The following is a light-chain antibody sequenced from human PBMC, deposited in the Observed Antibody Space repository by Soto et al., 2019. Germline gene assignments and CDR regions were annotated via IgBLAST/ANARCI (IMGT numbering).Light chain of an antibody. CDR3: SSYTSSSTLVL. V-gene: IGLV2-14*01. Sequence: QSALTQPASVSGSPGQSITISCTGTRSDVGGYNYVSWYQQHPGKAPKLLTYDVSNRPSRVSNCFSGSKSGTTASLTISGLQAEDEAYYYCSSYTSSSTLVLFGGGTQLTVL. CDR1: RSDVGGYNY. CDR2: DVS. J-gene: IGLJ2*01.